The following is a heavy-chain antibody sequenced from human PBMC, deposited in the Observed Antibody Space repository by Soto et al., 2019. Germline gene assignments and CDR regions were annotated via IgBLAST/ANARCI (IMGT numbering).Heavy chain of an antibody. CDR3: VSDRGYGHASATYC. CDR1: GFTFSSYG. V-gene: IGHV3-30*03. CDR2: ISYDGGLQ. J-gene: IGHJ4*02. Sequence: QAQLVESGGGVVQPGRSLRLSCAASGFTFSSYGMHWVRQAPGTGLEWVEVISYDGGLQHYADSVKGRFAVSGDNSKHMALLQMKGLRPGDTAEYYCVSDRGYGHASATYCWGRGTLVSVTS. D-gene: IGHD5-18*01.